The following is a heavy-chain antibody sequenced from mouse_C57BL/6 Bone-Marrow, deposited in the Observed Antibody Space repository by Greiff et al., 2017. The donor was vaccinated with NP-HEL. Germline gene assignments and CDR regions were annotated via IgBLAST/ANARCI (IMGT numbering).Heavy chain of an antibody. J-gene: IGHJ3*01. V-gene: IGHV2-2*01. D-gene: IGHD3-2*02. Sequence: VQLVESGPGLVQPSQSLSITCTVSGFSLTSYGVHWVRQSPGKGLEWLGVIWSGGSTDYNAAFISRLSISKDNSKSQVFFKMNSLQADDTAIYYCASQTAQATYWCAYWGQGTLVTVSA. CDR3: ASQTAQATYWCAY. CDR1: GFSLTSYG. CDR2: IWSGGST.